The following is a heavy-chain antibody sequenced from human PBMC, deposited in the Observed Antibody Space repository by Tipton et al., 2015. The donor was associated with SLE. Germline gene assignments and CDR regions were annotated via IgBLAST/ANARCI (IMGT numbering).Heavy chain of an antibody. CDR3: AREADFDY. V-gene: IGHV3-30*04. Sequence: QLVQSGGGVVQPGRSLRLSCAASGFTFSSYAMHWVRQAPGKGLEWVAVISYDGSNKYYADSVKGRFTISRDNSKSTLDLQMNSLRAEDTAAYYCAREADFDYWGQGTLVTVSS. CDR2: ISYDGSNK. D-gene: IGHD6-19*01. J-gene: IGHJ4*02. CDR1: GFTFSSYA.